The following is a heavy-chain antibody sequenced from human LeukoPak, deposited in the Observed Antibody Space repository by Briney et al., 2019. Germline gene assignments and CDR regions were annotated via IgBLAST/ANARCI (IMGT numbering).Heavy chain of an antibody. V-gene: IGHV4-59*01. J-gene: IGHJ5*02. CDR3: ATDLTGGEGYNWFAP. D-gene: IGHD2-21*01. CDR1: GASMNTYY. Sequence: SETLSLTCSVSGASMNTYYWTWIRQPPGKGLEWIGCFYYSGSTKYNPSLESRATISVDTSKNEVSLKLTSVTAADTAVYYCATDLTGGEGYNWFAPWGQGTLLIVSS. CDR2: FYYSGST.